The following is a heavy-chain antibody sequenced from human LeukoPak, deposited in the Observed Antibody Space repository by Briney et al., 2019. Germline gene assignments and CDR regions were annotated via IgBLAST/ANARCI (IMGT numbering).Heavy chain of an antibody. V-gene: IGHV3-21*01. Sequence: GGSLRLSCAASGFTFSSYSMNWVRQAPGKGLEWVSSISSSSSYIYYADSVEGRFTISRDNAKNSLYLQMNSLRAEDTAVYYCARDGSSSSWYASMDVWGKGTTVTISS. CDR1: GFTFSSYS. CDR3: ARDGSSSSWYASMDV. D-gene: IGHD6-13*01. CDR2: ISSSSSYI. J-gene: IGHJ6*03.